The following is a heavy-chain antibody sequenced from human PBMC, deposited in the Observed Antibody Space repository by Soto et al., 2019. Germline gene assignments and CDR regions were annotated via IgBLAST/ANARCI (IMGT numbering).Heavy chain of an antibody. V-gene: IGHV1-18*04. CDR3: ASVRNRYFISIGLMQVA. CDR2: ISAHNGDT. D-gene: IGHD2-2*01. J-gene: IGHJ5*02. CDR1: GYTFNYYG. Sequence: ASVKVSCKTSGYTFNYYGIRWVRQAPGQGIEWVGWISAHNGDTKYAQNLQGRLTLTTDTSTSTAYMELTSLTSDDTAVYYCASVRNRYFISIGLMQVAWGQGPLVTAS.